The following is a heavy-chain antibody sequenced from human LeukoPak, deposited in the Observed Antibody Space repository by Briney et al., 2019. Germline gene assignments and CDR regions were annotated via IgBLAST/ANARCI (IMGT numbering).Heavy chain of an antibody. CDR1: GFTFSGYG. V-gene: IGHV3-30*03. CDR3: ARSREPGRDGDY. J-gene: IGHJ4*02. CDR2: ISYDGSNK. Sequence: PGRSLRLSCAASGFTFSGYGMHWVRQAPGKGLEWVAVISYDGSNKYYADSVKGRFIISRDNSKNTLYVQMNSLRAEDTAVYYCARSREPGRDGDYWGQGTLVTVSS. D-gene: IGHD5-24*01.